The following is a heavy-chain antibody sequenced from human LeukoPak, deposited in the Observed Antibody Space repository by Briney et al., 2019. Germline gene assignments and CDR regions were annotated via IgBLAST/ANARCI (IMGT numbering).Heavy chain of an antibody. CDR3: ATGLAAFVQDAFDI. CDR1: GFTFSSYG. V-gene: IGHV3-30*03. CDR2: ISYDGSNK. J-gene: IGHJ3*02. Sequence: PGGSLRLSCAASGFTFSSYGVHWVRQAPGKGLEWVAVISYDGSNKYYADSVKGRFTISRDNSKNTLYLQMNSLRAEDTAVYYCATGLAAFVQDAFDIWGQGTMVTVSS. D-gene: IGHD3/OR15-3a*01.